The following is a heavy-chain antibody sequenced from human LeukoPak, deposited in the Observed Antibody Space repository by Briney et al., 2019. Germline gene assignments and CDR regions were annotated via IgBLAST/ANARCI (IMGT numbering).Heavy chain of an antibody. Sequence: AGGSLRLSCAASXXXXSXYXMXWVRQXXXXXXEWVSSISSSSSYIYYADSVKGRFTISRDNAKNSLYLQMNSLRAEDTAVYYCARDGTGEFDYWGQGTLVTVSS. CDR2: ISSSSSYI. D-gene: IGHD7-27*01. J-gene: IGHJ4*02. V-gene: IGHV3-21*01. CDR1: XXXXSXYX. CDR3: ARDGTGEFDY.